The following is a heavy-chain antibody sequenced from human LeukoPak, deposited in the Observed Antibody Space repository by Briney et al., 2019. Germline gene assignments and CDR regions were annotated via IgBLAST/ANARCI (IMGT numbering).Heavy chain of an antibody. CDR3: ARNEYSYGSGWFDP. D-gene: IGHD5-18*01. CDR1: GYTFTSYG. J-gene: IGHJ5*02. Sequence: ASVKVSCKASGYTFTSYGISWVRQAPGQGLEWMGWISAYNGNTNYAQKLQGRVTMTTDTSTSTAYMELRSLRSDDTAVYYCARNEYSYGSGWFDPWGQGTLVTVSS. CDR2: ISAYNGNT. V-gene: IGHV1-18*01.